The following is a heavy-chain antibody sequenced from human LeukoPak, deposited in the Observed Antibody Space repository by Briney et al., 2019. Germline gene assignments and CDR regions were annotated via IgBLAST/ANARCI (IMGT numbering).Heavy chain of an antibody. CDR2: IYYSGST. Sequence: PSETLSLTCTVSGGSISSYYWSWIRQPPGKGLEWIGYIYYSGSTNYNPSLKSRVTISVDTSKNQFSLKLSSVTAADTAVYYCAKRDESYGYPLYFDLWGRGTLVTVSS. D-gene: IGHD5-18*01. CDR1: GGSISSYY. J-gene: IGHJ2*01. V-gene: IGHV4-59*08. CDR3: AKRDESYGYPLYFDL.